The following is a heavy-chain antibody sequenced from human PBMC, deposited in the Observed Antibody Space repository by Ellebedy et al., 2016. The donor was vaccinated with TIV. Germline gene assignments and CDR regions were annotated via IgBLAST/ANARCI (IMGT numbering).Heavy chain of an antibody. CDR3: ARETPGLFGPDF. J-gene: IGHJ4*02. Sequence: GESLKISCAASGFTFSNYWIHWVRQAPGKGLVWLSRINRDGSSANYADSVKGRFSISRDNSKNTLYVQMNSLRAEDTAMYYCARETPGLFGPDFWGQGTLVTVSS. CDR2: INRDGSSA. CDR1: GFTFSNYW. D-gene: IGHD3-16*01. V-gene: IGHV3-74*01.